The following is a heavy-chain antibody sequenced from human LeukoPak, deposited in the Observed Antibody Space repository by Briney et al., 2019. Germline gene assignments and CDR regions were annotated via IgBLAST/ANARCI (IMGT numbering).Heavy chain of an antibody. Sequence: ASVTVSCKASGYTFTSCDINWVRQATGQGPEWMGWMNPNSGNTGYGQSFQGRITMTRDISIGTAYMELSNLTSEDTAIYYCTRGSSGRRDNWGQGTLVTVSA. CDR3: TRGSSGRRDN. J-gene: IGHJ4*02. CDR2: MNPNSGNT. CDR1: GYTFTSCD. D-gene: IGHD6-19*01. V-gene: IGHV1-8*01.